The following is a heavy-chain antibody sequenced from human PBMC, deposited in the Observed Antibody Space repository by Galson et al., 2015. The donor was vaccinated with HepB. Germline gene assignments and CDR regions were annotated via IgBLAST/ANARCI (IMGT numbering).Heavy chain of an antibody. CDR2: IIPIFGIA. V-gene: IGHV1-69*10. J-gene: IGHJ6*02. D-gene: IGHD1-14*01. CDR1: GGTFSSYA. CDR3: ARGQAGKSYYYYGMDV. Sequence: SVKVSCKASGGTFSSYAISWVRQAPGQGLEWMGGIIPIFGIANYAQKFQGRVTITADKSTSTAYMELSSLRSEDTAVYYCARGQAGKSYYYYGMDVWGQGTTVTVSS.